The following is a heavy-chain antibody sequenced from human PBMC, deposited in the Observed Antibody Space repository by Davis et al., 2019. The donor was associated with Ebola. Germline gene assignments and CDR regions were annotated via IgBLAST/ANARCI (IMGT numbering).Heavy chain of an antibody. J-gene: IGHJ6*02. CDR3: TPTVRGSYDYYYYGMDV. Sequence: GESLKISCAASGFTFSSYAMHWVRQAPGKGLEWVAVISYDGSNKYYADSVKGRFTISRDDSKNTLYLQMNSLKTEDTAVYYCTPTVRGSYDYYYYGMDVWGQGTTVTVSS. D-gene: IGHD1-26*01. CDR2: ISYDGSNK. CDR1: GFTFSSYA. V-gene: IGHV3-30-3*01.